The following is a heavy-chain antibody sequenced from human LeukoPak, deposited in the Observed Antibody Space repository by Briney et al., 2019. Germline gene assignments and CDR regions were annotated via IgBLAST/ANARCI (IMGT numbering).Heavy chain of an antibody. D-gene: IGHD2-21*02. Sequence: PSETLSLTCTVSGGSISSYYWNWIRQPPGKGLEWIGYISYSGSTNYNPSLKSRVTISLDTSKNQFSLKLSSVTAADTAVYYCARANGDCYDYWGQGTLVTVSS. V-gene: IGHV4-59*01. J-gene: IGHJ4*02. CDR1: GGSISSYY. CDR3: ARANGDCYDY. CDR2: ISYSGST.